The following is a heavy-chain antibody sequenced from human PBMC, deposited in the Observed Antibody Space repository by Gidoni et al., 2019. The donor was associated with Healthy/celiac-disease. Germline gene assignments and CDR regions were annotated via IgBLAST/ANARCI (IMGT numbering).Heavy chain of an antibody. CDR3: ARGGTTVVTPGEGAYYFDY. D-gene: IGHD4-17*01. V-gene: IGHV1-46*01. J-gene: IGHJ4*02. CDR2: INPSGGST. CDR1: GYTFTSYY. Sequence: QVQLVQSGAEVKKPGASVKVSCKASGYTFTSYYMHWVRQAPGQGLEWMGIINPSGGSTSYAQKFQGRVTMTRDTSTSTVYMELSSLRSEDTAVYYCARGGTTVVTPGEGAYYFDYWGQGTLVTVSS.